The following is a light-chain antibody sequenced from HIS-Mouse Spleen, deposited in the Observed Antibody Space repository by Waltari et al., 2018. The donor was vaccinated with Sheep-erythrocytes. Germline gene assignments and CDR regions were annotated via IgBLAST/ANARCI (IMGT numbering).Light chain of an antibody. CDR1: ALPKKY. V-gene: IGLV3-10*01. J-gene: IGLJ2*01. CDR3: YSTDSSGNHRV. Sequence: SYELTQPPSVSVSPGQTARITCSGDALPKKYAYWYQQKSGQAPVLVIYEDSKRPSGNPEGIAGCRSGTMATLTISGAQVEDEADYYCYSTDSSGNHRVFGGGTKLTVL. CDR2: EDS.